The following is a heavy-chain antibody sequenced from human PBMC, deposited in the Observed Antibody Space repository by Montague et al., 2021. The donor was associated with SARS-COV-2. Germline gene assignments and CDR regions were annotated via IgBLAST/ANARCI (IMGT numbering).Heavy chain of an antibody. J-gene: IGHJ5*02. D-gene: IGHD3-22*01. CDR3: ARDRRYYDSSVYPGVAYNWFDP. CDR1: GFTVSDNY. Sequence: SLRLSCAASGFTVSDNYMAWVRQAPGKGLEWVAVISYDGSNKYYADSVKGRFTISRDNSKNTLYLQMNSLRAEDTAVYYCARDRRYYDSSVYPGVAYNWFDPWGQGTLVTVSS. CDR2: ISYDGSNK. V-gene: IGHV3-30-3*01.